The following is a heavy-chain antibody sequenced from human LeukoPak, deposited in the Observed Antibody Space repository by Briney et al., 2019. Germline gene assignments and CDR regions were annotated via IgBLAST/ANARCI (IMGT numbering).Heavy chain of an antibody. D-gene: IGHD1-26*01. CDR3: ARDKVVGPSNFDY. CDR1: GFTFSSYW. CDR2: IKQDGSEE. V-gene: IGHV3-7*01. Sequence: GGSLRLSCAASGFTFSSYWMSWVRQAPGKGLEWVANIKQDGSEEYYVDSVKGRFTISRDNAKNSLYLQMNSLRAEDTAVYYCARDKVVGPSNFDYWGQGTLVTVSS. J-gene: IGHJ4*02.